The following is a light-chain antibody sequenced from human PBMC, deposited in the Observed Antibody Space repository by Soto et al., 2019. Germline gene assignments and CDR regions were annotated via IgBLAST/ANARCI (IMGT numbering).Light chain of an antibody. CDR3: QQRNNWPT. CDR2: DAS. Sequence: IVLTQSPGTLSLSPGERATLSCRTSQSVGPYLCWYQQRPGQSPRLLIYDASNRATGVPARFSGSGSGTDFTLTISSLEPEDFGIYYCQQRNNWPTFGQGTKVEMK. CDR1: QSVGPY. V-gene: IGKV3-11*01. J-gene: IGKJ1*01.